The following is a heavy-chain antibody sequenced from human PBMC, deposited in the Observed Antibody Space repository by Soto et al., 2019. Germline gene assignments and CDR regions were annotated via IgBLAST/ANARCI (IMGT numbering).Heavy chain of an antibody. CDR1: GFTFSSYS. V-gene: IGHV3-48*02. J-gene: IGHJ6*02. D-gene: IGHD1-1*01. Sequence: GGSLRLSCAASGFTFSSYSMNWVRQAPGKGLEWVSYISSSSSTIYYADSVKGRFTISRDNAKNSLYLQMNSLRDEDTAVYYCARVWNDLNYYYYGMYVWGQGTTVTGSS. CDR2: ISSSSSTI. CDR3: ARVWNDLNYYYYGMYV.